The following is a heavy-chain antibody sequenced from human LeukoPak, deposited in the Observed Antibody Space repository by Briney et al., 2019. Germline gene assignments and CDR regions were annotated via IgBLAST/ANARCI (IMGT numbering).Heavy chain of an antibody. D-gene: IGHD3-10*01. Sequence: PGGSLRLSCAASGFTFSSYGMHWVRQAPGKGLEWVAVIWYDGSNKYYADSVKGRFTISRDNAKNTLYLQMNSLRAEDTAVYYCAKEGYYGSGSFPDSWGQGTLVTVSS. CDR1: GFTFSSYG. CDR3: AKEGYYGSGSFPDS. V-gene: IGHV3-30*02. J-gene: IGHJ4*02. CDR2: IWYDGSNK.